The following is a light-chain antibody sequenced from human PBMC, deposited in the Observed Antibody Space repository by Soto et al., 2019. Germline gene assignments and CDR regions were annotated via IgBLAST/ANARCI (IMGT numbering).Light chain of an antibody. CDR2: GAS. Sequence: EIVMTQSPATLSVSPGERATLSCRASQSVSSNLAWYQQKPGQAPRLRIYGASTRATGIPARFSGSGSGTEFTLTISSLQSEDFAVYYCQQYNNWPPPWTFGQGTKVEIK. CDR3: QQYNNWPPPWT. CDR1: QSVSSN. V-gene: IGKV3-15*01. J-gene: IGKJ1*01.